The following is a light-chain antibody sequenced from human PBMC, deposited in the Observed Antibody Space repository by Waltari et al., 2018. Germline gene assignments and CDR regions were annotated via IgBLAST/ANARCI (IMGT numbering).Light chain of an antibody. Sequence: PAAAPKLLIYGKQQRPADVPARFSASKSGTSASLAISGLQSEDEAVYYCASWDDSLAGPVFGGGTSLTVL. CDR3: ASWDDSLAGPV. V-gene: IGLV1-44*01. J-gene: IGLJ2*01. CDR2: GKQ.